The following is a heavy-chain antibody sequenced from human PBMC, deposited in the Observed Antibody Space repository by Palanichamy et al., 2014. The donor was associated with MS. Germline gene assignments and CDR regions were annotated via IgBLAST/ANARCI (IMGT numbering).Heavy chain of an antibody. CDR3: AKDIYRDNYFHF. V-gene: IGHV3-30*18. D-gene: IGHD3-16*02. CDR1: GFTFSTYD. J-gene: IGHJ4*02. CDR2: ISSDGNNK. Sequence: QVQLVESGGGVVQPGRSLRLSCAASGFTFSTYDMHWVRQAPGKGLEWVAVISSDGNNKYYADSVKGRFTVSRDNAKNTLYLQMNSLRAEDTALYYCAKDIYRDNYFHFWDQGTLVTVSS.